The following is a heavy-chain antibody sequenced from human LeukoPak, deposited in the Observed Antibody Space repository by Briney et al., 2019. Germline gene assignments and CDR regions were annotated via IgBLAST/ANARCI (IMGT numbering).Heavy chain of an antibody. Sequence: GGSLRLSCAASGFTFSRYSMNWVRQAPGKGLEWVSSISSSSSYIYYADSVKGRFTISRDNAKNSLYLQMNSLRAEDTAVYYCARDSSRYGDYVGYWGQGTLVTVSS. J-gene: IGHJ4*02. CDR1: GFTFSRYS. V-gene: IGHV3-21*01. D-gene: IGHD4-17*01. CDR2: ISSSSSYI. CDR3: ARDSSRYGDYVGY.